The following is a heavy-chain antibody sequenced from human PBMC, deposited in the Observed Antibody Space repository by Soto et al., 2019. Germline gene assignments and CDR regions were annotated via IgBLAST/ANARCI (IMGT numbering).Heavy chain of an antibody. D-gene: IGHD3-10*01. J-gene: IGHJ4*02. CDR1: EVTSIGWA. Sequence: RDWCGVAEVTSIGWAVRRVSKTPGKGLEWVSAISGSGGSTYYADSVKGRFTISRDNSKNTLYLQMNSLRAEDTAVYYCAKDKDYYGSGPKVFAYRGQGTLVTVSS. CDR2: ISGSGGST. V-gene: IGHV3-23*01. CDR3: AKDKDYYGSGPKVFAY.